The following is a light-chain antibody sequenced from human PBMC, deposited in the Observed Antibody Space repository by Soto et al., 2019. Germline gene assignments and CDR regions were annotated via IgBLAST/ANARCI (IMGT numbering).Light chain of an antibody. CDR1: QGIGSW. CDR3: QQADSSPLT. J-gene: IGKJ4*01. Sequence: DIQMTQSPSSVSASVGDRVTITCRASQGIGSWLGWYQQKPGKAPKLLIYAASSLQSGVPSRFSGSGSGTDFTLTISSLQPEDFATYYCQQADSSPLTFGGGTKVEIK. V-gene: IGKV1-12*01. CDR2: AAS.